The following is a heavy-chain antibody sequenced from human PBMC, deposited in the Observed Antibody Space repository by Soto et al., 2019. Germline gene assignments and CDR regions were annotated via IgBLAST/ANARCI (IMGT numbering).Heavy chain of an antibody. CDR3: ARLNGPRSITIFGEEF. D-gene: IGHD3-3*01. J-gene: IGHJ4*02. CDR1: GYTVTGYY. CDR2: INPNSGGT. V-gene: IGHV1-2*02. Sequence: ASVKGSLTASGYTVTGYYMDRVRQDPEQGLEWMGWINPNSGGTNYAKKFQGRVTMTRDTSISTAYMELSRLRSDDTAVYYCARLNGPRSITIFGEEFWGQGSLVTVFS.